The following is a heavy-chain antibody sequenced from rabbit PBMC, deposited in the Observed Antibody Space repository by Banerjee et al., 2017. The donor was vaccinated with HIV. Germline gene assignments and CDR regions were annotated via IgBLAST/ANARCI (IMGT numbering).Heavy chain of an antibody. J-gene: IGHJ4*01. D-gene: IGHD6-1*01. Sequence: QSLEESGGDLVKPGASLTLTCTASGFSFSSSYYMCWVRQAPGKGLEWIACIYAGSSGNTYYASWAKGRFTISKTSSTTVTLQMTSLTAADTATYFCARGGDVSVDGATFFNLWGQGTLVTVS. CDR1: GFSFSSSYY. CDR2: IYAGSSGNT. CDR3: ARGGDVSVDGATFFNL. V-gene: IGHV1S40*01.